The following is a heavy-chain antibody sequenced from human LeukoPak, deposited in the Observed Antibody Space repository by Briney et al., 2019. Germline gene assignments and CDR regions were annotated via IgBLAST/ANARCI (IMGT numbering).Heavy chain of an antibody. Sequence: GGSLRLSCAASGFXFSSYEMNWVRQAPGKGLEWVSFISSGVSMRFYADSVKGRFTISRDNAKNSLYLQMNSLRAEDTAVYYCARVDTVMAYYFDLWGQGTLVTVSS. J-gene: IGHJ4*02. CDR1: GFXFSSYE. V-gene: IGHV3-48*03. CDR2: ISSGVSMR. CDR3: ARVDTVMAYYFDL. D-gene: IGHD5-18*01.